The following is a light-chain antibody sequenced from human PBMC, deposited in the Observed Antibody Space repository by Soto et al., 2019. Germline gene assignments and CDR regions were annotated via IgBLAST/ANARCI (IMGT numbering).Light chain of an antibody. Sequence: QSVLTQPPSASGTPGQRVAISCSGSSSNIGSNTANWYQQLPGTAPKLLIYSNNQRPSGVPDRFSGSKSGTSASLAISGLRTEDEAQYYCAAWDDSLSGVVFGGGTKLTVL. V-gene: IGLV1-44*01. CDR3: AAWDDSLSGVV. CDR1: SSNIGSNT. CDR2: SNN. J-gene: IGLJ3*02.